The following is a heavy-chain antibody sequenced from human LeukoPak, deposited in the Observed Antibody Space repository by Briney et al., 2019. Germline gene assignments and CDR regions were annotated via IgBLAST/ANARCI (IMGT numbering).Heavy chain of an antibody. V-gene: IGHV4-4*07. CDR1: GGSISSYY. CDR3: ARGGSIAAAGDWFDP. CDR2: IYTSGST. J-gene: IGHJ5*02. D-gene: IGHD6-13*01. Sequence: SETLSLTCTVSGGSISSYYWSWIRQPAGKGLEWIGRIYTSGSTNYNPSLKSRVTMSVDTSKNQFSLKLRSVTAADTAVYYCARGGSIAAAGDWFDPWGQGTLVTVSS.